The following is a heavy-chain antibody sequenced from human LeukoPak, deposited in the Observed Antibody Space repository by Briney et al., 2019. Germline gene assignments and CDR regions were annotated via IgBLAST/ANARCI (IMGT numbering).Heavy chain of an antibody. J-gene: IGHJ4*02. CDR3: ARGSRSPEGGLLYVH. V-gene: IGHV4-39*01. CDR1: GGSISMSGSY. D-gene: IGHD3-10*01. Sequence: SETLSLTCSVSGGSISMSGSYWGWIRQPPGKGLEWIASMSYSGTTFYNPSLKSRVTISVDASTNQFSLKLSSVTAADTAVYYCARGSRSPEGGLLYVHWGQGTLVTVSS. CDR2: MSYSGTT.